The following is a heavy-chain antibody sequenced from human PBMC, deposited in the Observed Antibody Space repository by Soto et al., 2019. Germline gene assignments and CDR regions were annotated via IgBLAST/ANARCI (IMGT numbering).Heavy chain of an antibody. J-gene: IGHJ6*02. CDR3: AREYSSSWYNAMDV. Sequence: QVQLVESGGGVVQPGRALRLSCAASGFTFSSYGMHWVRQAPGKGLEWVASIWHDGSNQYYADSVKGRFTISRDNSKNTLYLQMNSLRADDTAVYYCAREYSSSWYNAMDVWGQGTTVTVSS. CDR2: IWHDGSNQ. CDR1: GFTFSSYG. V-gene: IGHV3-33*01. D-gene: IGHD6-13*01.